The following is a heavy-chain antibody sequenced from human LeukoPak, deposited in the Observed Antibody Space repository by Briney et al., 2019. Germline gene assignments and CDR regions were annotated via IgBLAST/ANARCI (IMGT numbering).Heavy chain of an antibody. D-gene: IGHD3-10*01. CDR3: ARDFMVRGAANWFDP. V-gene: IGHV3-21*01. CDR2: ISSSSSYI. Sequence: GGSLRLSCAASGFTFSSYSMNWVRQAPGKGLEWVSSISSSSSYIYYADSVKGRFTISRDNAKSSLYPQMNSLRAEDTAVYYCARDFMVRGAANWFDPWGQGTLVTVSS. J-gene: IGHJ5*02. CDR1: GFTFSSYS.